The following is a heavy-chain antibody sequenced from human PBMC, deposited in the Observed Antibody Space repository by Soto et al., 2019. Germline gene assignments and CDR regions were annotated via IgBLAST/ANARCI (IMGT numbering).Heavy chain of an antibody. V-gene: IGHV3-30*18. CDR2: ISSDGSNT. CDR3: AKDPGKYYHDTSGILPDDY. D-gene: IGHD3-22*01. Sequence: GGSLRLSCAASGFIFSDFGMHWVRQAPGKGLDWLAIISSDGSNTLYADSVKGRFTISRDNSKNTLYLQMNSLRAEDTAVYYCAKDPGKYYHDTSGILPDDYWGQGTLVTVSS. CDR1: GFIFSDFG. J-gene: IGHJ4*02.